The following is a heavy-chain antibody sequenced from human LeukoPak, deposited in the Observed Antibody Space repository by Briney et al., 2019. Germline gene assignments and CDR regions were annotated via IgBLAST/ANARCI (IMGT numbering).Heavy chain of an antibody. CDR3: AREGSGSYTLYNWLDP. Sequence: ASVKVSCKASGYTFTGYFMHWVRQAPGQGVAWMGWINSNSGGTNYAQKCQGRVTMTRDTSISTAYMELSRVRSDDTAVYYCAREGSGSYTLYNWLDPWGQGTLVTVSS. D-gene: IGHD3-10*01. J-gene: IGHJ5*02. CDR2: INSNSGGT. V-gene: IGHV1-2*02. CDR1: GYTFTGYF.